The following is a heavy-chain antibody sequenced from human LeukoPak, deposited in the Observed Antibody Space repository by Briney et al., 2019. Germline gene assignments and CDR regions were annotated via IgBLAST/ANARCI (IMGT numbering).Heavy chain of an antibody. V-gene: IGHV4-34*01. J-gene: IGHJ6*02. CDR2: INHSGST. CDR3: ARTDLKDIVVVPAAMPVPGGMDV. CDR1: GGSFSGYY. D-gene: IGHD2-2*01. Sequence: SETLSLTCAVYGGSFSGYYRSWIRQPPGKGLEWIGEINHSGSTNYNPSLKSRVTISVDTSKNQFSLKLSSVTAADTAVYYCARTDLKDIVVVPAAMPVPGGMDVWGQGTTVTVSS.